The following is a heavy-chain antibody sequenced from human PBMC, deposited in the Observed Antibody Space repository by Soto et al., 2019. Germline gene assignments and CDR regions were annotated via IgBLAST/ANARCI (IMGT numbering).Heavy chain of an antibody. CDR3: ASLSSSIVRYYFDY. Sequence: SSQTLRLTNAVSEGKIINRDGRSCVRQPPGKGLEWIGEIYHSGSTNYNPSLKSRVTISVDKSKNQFSLKLSSVTAADTAVYYCASLSSSIVRYYFDYWGQGTLVTVSS. CDR1: EGKIINRDG. D-gene: IGHD6-6*01. V-gene: IGHV4-4*02. J-gene: IGHJ4*02. CDR2: IYHSGST.